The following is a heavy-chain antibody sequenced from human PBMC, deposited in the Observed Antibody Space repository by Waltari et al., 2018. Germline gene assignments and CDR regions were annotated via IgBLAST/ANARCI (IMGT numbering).Heavy chain of an antibody. CDR1: GFPLSGYW. Sequence: EVQLVESGGGLVQPGGSLRLSCAASGFPLSGYWMHWVRQAPGKGLVWVSHFRLDVYGTNYADSVKGRFTVSGDNAKNTLYLEMNSLRAEDTAIYYCTRDNGGGWYGHAFDIWGQGTMVTVSS. D-gene: IGHD6-19*01. CDR3: TRDNGGGWYGHAFDI. V-gene: IGHV3-74*01. CDR2: FRLDVYGT. J-gene: IGHJ3*02.